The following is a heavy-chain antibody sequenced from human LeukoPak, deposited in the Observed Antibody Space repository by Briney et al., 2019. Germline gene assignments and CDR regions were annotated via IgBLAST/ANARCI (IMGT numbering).Heavy chain of an antibody. J-gene: IGHJ6*02. CDR2: ISWNSGSI. Sequence: GGSLRLSCAASGFTFDDYAMHWVRQAPGQGLEWVSGISWNSGSIGYADSVKGRFTISRDNAKNSLYLQMNSLRAEDTALYYCAKDTFGPYDSSGYSYYGMDVWGQGTTVTVSS. D-gene: IGHD3-22*01. CDR1: GFTFDDYA. V-gene: IGHV3-9*01. CDR3: AKDTFGPYDSSGYSYYGMDV.